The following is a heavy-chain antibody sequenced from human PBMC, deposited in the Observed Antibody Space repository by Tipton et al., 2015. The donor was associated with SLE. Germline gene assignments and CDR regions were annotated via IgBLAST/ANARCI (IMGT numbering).Heavy chain of an antibody. CDR2: IYYSGST. CDR3: ARDLRDTAMVPYYYYMDV. J-gene: IGHJ6*03. D-gene: IGHD5-18*01. Sequence: LRLSCTVSGGSISSSSYYWSWIRQPPGKGLEWIGYIYYSGSTYYNPSLKSRVTISVDTSKNQFSLKLSSVTAADTAVYYCARDLRDTAMVPYYYYMDVWGKGTTVTVSS. CDR1: GGSISSSSYY. V-gene: IGHV4-30-4*01.